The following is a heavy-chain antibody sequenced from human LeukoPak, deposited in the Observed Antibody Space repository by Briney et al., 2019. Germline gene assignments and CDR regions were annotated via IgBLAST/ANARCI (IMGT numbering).Heavy chain of an antibody. J-gene: IGHJ3*02. V-gene: IGHV4-59*01. CDR2: ISNSGIT. CDR3: AREEGQGGAFDI. Sequence: SETLSLTCTVSGGSISIYYWSWIRQPPSKGLEWIGFISNSGITDSNPSLNSRVTISADTSNNQISLKLNFVTAADTAVYYCAREEGQGGAFDIWGQGTMVTVSS. D-gene: IGHD3-16*01. CDR1: GGSISIYY.